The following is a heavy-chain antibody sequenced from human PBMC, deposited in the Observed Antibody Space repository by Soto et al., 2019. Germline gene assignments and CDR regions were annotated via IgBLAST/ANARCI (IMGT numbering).Heavy chain of an antibody. Sequence: ASVKVSGKASGYTFTGYYMHWVRQAPGQGLEWMGWINPNSGGTNYAQKFQGRVTMTRDTSISTAYTELSRLRSDDTAVYYCARVHWLVLDAFDIWGQGTMVTVSS. D-gene: IGHD6-19*01. J-gene: IGHJ3*02. CDR1: GYTFTGYY. V-gene: IGHV1-2*02. CDR3: ARVHWLVLDAFDI. CDR2: INPNSGGT.